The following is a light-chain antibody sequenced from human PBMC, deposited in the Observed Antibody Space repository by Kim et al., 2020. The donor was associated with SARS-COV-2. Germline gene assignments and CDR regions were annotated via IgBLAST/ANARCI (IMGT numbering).Light chain of an antibody. J-gene: IGLJ3*02. CDR3: QSYDSSNWV. CDR1: SGSIASNY. CDR2: EDN. V-gene: IGLV6-57*04. Sequence: NFMLTQPHSVSESPGKTVTISCTRSSGSIASNYAQWYQQRPGSAPTTVIYEDNQRPSGVPDRFSGSIDSSSNSASLTISGLRTEYYADYYCQSYDSSNWVFGGGTQLTVL.